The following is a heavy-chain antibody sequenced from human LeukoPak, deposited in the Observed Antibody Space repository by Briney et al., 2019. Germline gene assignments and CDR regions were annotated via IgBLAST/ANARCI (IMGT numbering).Heavy chain of an antibody. Sequence: ASVKVSCKASGYTFTGYYIHWVRQAPGQGLEWMGWINPNSGGTNDAQKFQGRVTMTTDTSISTAYMELSRLRSDDTAAFYCARGNDYVDNYYYYMDVWGKGTTVTVSS. D-gene: IGHD3-10*02. CDR2: INPNSGGT. J-gene: IGHJ6*03. CDR1: GYTFTGYY. V-gene: IGHV1-2*02. CDR3: ARGNDYVDNYYYYMDV.